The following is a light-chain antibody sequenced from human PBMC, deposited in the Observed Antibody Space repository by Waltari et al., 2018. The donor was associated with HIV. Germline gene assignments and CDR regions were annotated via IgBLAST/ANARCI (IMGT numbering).Light chain of an antibody. V-gene: IGKV1-12*01. Sequence: DIQMTQSPSYMSASVGDKVTITCRATQFISTSLAWYQQRPKRAPKLRIFDASRLQTGAPSRFSGRRAGPQFTLTINSLQPEDVATYYCQQANSFPRTFGQGT. J-gene: IGKJ2*02. CDR3: QQANSFPRT. CDR2: DAS. CDR1: QFISTS.